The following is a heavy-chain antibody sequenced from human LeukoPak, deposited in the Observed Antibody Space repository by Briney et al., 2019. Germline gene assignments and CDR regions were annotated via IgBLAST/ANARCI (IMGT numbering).Heavy chain of an antibody. Sequence: SETLSLTCTVSGGSISSYYWSWIRQPPVKGLEWIGYIYYSGSTNYNPSLKSRVTISVDTSKNQFSLKLSSVTAADTAVYYCARSPYYDYFDYWGQGTLVTVSS. CDR3: ARSPYYDYFDY. D-gene: IGHD3-10*01. V-gene: IGHV4-59*01. CDR2: IYYSGST. J-gene: IGHJ4*02. CDR1: GGSISSYY.